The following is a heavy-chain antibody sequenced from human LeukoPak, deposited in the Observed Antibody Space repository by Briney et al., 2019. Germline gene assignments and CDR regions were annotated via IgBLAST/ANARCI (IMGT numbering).Heavy chain of an antibody. CDR1: GGSISSYY. CDR2: IYTSGST. Sequence: PSETLSLTCTVSGGSISSYYWSWIRQPAGKGLEWIGRIYTSGSTNYNPSLKSRVTMSVDTSKNQFSLKLSSVTAADTAVYYCARDLNWYGGYLFDYWGRGTLVTVSS. J-gene: IGHJ4*02. V-gene: IGHV4-4*07. CDR3: ARDLNWYGGYLFDY. D-gene: IGHD5-12*01.